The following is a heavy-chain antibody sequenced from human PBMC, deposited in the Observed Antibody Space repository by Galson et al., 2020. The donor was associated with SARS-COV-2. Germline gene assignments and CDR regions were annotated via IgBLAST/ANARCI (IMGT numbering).Heavy chain of an antibody. CDR3: ARETYYDSSGYYVSPGMDV. D-gene: IGHD3-22*01. V-gene: IGHV3-33*01. Sequence: GESLKISCAASGFSISDYGMHWVRQAPGKGLEWVALTWYDGRNKYYADSVKGRFTISSDNSKNTLYLQTNSLRAEDTAVYYCARETYYDSSGYYVSPGMDVWGQGTTVTVSS. CDR2: TWYDGRNK. J-gene: IGHJ6*02. CDR1: GFSISDYG.